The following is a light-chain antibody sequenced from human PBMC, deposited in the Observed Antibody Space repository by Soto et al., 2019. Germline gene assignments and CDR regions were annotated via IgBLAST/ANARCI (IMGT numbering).Light chain of an antibody. Sequence: EIVLTQSPATLSVSPGDSATLSCRASQSVGPNLVWYQQRFGQSPRLLIYGASKRAIGLPARFSGSGSGTEFTLTISSLQSEDFAVYYCQQYNDWPQTLGQGTKVDIK. V-gene: IGKV3-15*01. J-gene: IGKJ1*01. CDR3: QQYNDWPQT. CDR2: GAS. CDR1: QSVGPN.